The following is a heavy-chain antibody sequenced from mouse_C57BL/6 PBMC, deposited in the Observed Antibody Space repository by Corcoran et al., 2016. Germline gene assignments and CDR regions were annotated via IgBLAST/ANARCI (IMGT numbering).Heavy chain of an antibody. CDR3: ARRLITAVVAPYAMDY. Sequence: EVQLPQSGPELVKPGTSVKISCKASGYTFTDYYMNWVKQSHGKSLEWIGDINPNNGGTSYNQKFKGKATLTLDKSSSTAYMELRSLTSEDSAVYYCARRLITAVVAPYAMDYWGQGTSVTVS. J-gene: IGHJ4*01. CDR1: GYTFTDYY. V-gene: IGHV1-26*01. D-gene: IGHD1-1*01. CDR2: INPNNGGT.